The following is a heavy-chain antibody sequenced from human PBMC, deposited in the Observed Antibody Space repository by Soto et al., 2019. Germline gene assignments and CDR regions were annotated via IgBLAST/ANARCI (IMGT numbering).Heavy chain of an antibody. CDR3: ARAVHDFSADCDYFHY. J-gene: IGHJ4*02. V-gene: IGHV4-31*03. Sequence: PSETLSLTCTVSGGSISSGGYYWSWIRQHPGKGLEWIGYIYYSGSTYYNPSLKSRVTISVDTSKNQFSLKLSSVTAADTAVYYCARAVHDFSADCDYFHYWCQGTLVTVSS. D-gene: IGHD3-3*01. CDR1: GGSISSGGYY. CDR2: IYYSGST.